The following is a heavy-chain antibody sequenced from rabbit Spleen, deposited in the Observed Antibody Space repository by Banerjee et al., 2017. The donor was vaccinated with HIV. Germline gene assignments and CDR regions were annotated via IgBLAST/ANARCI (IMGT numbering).Heavy chain of an antibody. V-gene: IGHV1S40*01. CDR3: ARDSRNGAYSGSAAEFNL. J-gene: IGHJ4*01. CDR1: GFSFSSSYY. D-gene: IGHD1-1*01. Sequence: QSLEESGGDLVKPGASLTLTCTASGFSFSSSYYMCWVRQAPGKGPEWIACIDAGSSGTTYYASWAKGRFTISKTSSTSVTLQMPSLTAADTATYFCARDSRNGAYSGSAAEFNLWGPGTLVTVS. CDR2: IDAGSSGTT.